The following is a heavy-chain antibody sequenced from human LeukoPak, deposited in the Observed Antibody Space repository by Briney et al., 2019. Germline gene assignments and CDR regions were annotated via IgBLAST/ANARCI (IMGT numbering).Heavy chain of an antibody. Sequence: GGSLRLSCVASGFTFSDDYMRWIRQTPGKGLEWVSYISSSADTIYYTDSVKGRFTISRDNAKNSLFLQMNSLRPEDTAVYYCVTAPTRTYSVYWGQGILVTVSS. CDR1: GFTFSDDY. CDR2: ISSSADTI. CDR3: VTAPTRTYSVY. D-gene: IGHD2-15*01. J-gene: IGHJ4*02. V-gene: IGHV3-11*04.